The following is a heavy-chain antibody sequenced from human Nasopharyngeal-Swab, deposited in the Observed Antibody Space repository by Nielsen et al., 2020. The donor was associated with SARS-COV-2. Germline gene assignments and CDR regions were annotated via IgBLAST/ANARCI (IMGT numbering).Heavy chain of an antibody. CDR3: ARCSPSKCHLGNGLDV. CDR1: GFTFSRYW. CDR2: ISSGSDSI. D-gene: IGHD2-15*01. V-gene: IGHV3-21*01. Sequence: GGSLRLSCAASGFTFSRYWMHWVRQAPGKGLEWLSSISSGSDSIPHADSVKGRFTISRDNAKNSLYLQMNSLRAEDTAVYYCARCSPSKCHLGNGLDVWGQGTTVTVSS. J-gene: IGHJ6*02.